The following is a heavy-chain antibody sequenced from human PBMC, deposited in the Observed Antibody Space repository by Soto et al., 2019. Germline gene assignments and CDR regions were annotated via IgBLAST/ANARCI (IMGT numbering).Heavy chain of an antibody. D-gene: IGHD4-17*01. Sequence: QVQLVQSGAEVKKPGSSVKVSCKASGGTFSSYAISWVRQAPGQGLEWMGGIIPIFGTANYAQKFQGRVTITADESTSTACLELSSLRSEHTAVYYCARADYCGNYGTLWFDPWGQGTLVTVSS. CDR3: ARADYCGNYGTLWFDP. V-gene: IGHV1-69*01. CDR1: GGTFSSYA. CDR2: IIPIFGTA. J-gene: IGHJ5*02.